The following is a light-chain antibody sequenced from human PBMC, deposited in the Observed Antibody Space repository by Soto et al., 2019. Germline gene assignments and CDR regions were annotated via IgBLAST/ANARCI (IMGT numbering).Light chain of an antibody. CDR1: SSNIGAGYD. Sequence: QSVLTQPPSVSGAPGQRVTISCTGSSSNIGAGYDVHWYQQLPGTAPKLLIYRNSNRPSGVPDRFSDSKSGTSASLAITGLQAEDEADYYCQSYDSSLSSVVFGGGTKLTVL. CDR2: RNS. J-gene: IGLJ3*02. V-gene: IGLV1-40*01. CDR3: QSYDSSLSSVV.